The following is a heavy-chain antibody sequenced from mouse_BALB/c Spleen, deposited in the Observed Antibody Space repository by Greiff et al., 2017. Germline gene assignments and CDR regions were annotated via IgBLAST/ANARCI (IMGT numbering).Heavy chain of an antibody. CDR2: INPSSGYT. CDR1: GYTFTSYT. V-gene: IGHV1-4*02. J-gene: IGHJ1*01. D-gene: IGHD4-1*01. CDR3: ARLLGDWYFDV. Sequence: QVQLQQSAAELARPGASVKMSCKASGYTFTSYTMHWVKQRPGQGLEWIGYINPSSGYTEYNQKFKDKTTLTADKSSSTAYMQLSSLTSEDSAVYYCARLLGDWYFDVWGAGTTVTVSS.